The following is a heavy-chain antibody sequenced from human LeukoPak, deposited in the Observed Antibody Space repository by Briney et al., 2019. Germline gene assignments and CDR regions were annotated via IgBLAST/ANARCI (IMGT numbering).Heavy chain of an antibody. CDR2: IKQDGSEK. Sequence: PGGSLRLSCAASGFTFSSYAMSWVRQAPGKGLEWVANIKQDGSEKYYVDSVKGRFTISRDNAKNSLYLQMNSLRAEDTAVYYCARDLVSWAFDIWGQGTMVTVSS. V-gene: IGHV3-7*01. J-gene: IGHJ3*02. CDR3: ARDLVSWAFDI. D-gene: IGHD2-8*01. CDR1: GFTFSSYA.